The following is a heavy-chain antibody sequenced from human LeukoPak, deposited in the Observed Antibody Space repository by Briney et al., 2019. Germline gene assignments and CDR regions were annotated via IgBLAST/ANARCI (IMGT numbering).Heavy chain of an antibody. CDR2: INHSGST. CDR3: ARGAYDFWSGYSNNYYMDV. J-gene: IGHJ6*03. CDR1: GGSFSGYY. D-gene: IGHD3-3*01. Sequence: SETLSLTCAVYGGSFSGYYWSWIRQPPGKGLEWIGEINHSGSTNYNPSLKSRVTISVDTSKNQFSLKLSSVTAADTAVYYCARGAYDFWSGYSNNYYMDVWGKGTTVTVSS. V-gene: IGHV4-34*01.